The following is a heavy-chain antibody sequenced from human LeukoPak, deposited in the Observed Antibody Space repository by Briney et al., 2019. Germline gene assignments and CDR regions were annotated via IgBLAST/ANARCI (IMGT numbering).Heavy chain of an antibody. Sequence: RASVKVSCKASGGTFSSYAISWVRQAPGQGLEWMGGIIPIFGTANYAQKFQGRVTITADESTSTAYMELSSLRSEDTAVYYCARAATAYDAFDIWGQGTMVTVSS. D-gene: IGHD2-15*01. J-gene: IGHJ3*02. CDR3: ARAATAYDAFDI. CDR2: IIPIFGTA. CDR1: GGTFSSYA. V-gene: IGHV1-69*13.